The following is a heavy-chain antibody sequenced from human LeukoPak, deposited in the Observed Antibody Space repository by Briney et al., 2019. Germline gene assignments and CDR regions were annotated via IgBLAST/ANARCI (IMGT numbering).Heavy chain of an antibody. Sequence: ASVKVSCKASGYTFTSYDINWVRQATGQGLEWMGWMNPNSGNTGYAQKFQGRVTITRNTSISTAYMELSSLRSEDTAVYYCARGRLGNYPAGMSYYYYYYMDVWGKGTTVTVSS. J-gene: IGHJ6*03. D-gene: IGHD1-7*01. CDR2: MNPNSGNT. CDR3: ARGRLGNYPAGMSYYYYYYMDV. CDR1: GYTFTSYD. V-gene: IGHV1-8*03.